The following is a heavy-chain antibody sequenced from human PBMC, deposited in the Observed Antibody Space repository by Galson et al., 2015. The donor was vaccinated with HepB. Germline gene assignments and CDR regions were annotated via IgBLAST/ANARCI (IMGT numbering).Heavy chain of an antibody. V-gene: IGHV3-23*01. Sequence: SLRLSCAASGFTFSSYAMSWVRQAPGKGLEWVSAISGGGGSTYYADSVKGRFTISRDNSKNTLYLQMNSLRAEDTAVYYCARSCSSAWGPYYWGQGTLVTVSS. D-gene: IGHD2-2*01. CDR1: GFTFSSYA. CDR3: ARSCSSAWGPYY. J-gene: IGHJ4*02. CDR2: ISGGGGST.